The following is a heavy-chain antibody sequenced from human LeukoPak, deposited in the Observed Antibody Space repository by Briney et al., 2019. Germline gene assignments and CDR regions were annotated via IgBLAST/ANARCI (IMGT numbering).Heavy chain of an antibody. CDR1: GFTFSNYA. CDR2: ISGSGGST. Sequence: GGSLRLSCAASGFTFSNYAMSWVRQAPGKGLEWVSAISGSGGSTYYADSVKGRFTISRDNSKNTLYLQMNSLRAEDTAVYYCAKDFAFTTSEDYYYYYGMDVWGQGTTVTVSS. D-gene: IGHD2-2*01. J-gene: IGHJ6*02. V-gene: IGHV3-23*01. CDR3: AKDFAFTTSEDYYYYYGMDV.